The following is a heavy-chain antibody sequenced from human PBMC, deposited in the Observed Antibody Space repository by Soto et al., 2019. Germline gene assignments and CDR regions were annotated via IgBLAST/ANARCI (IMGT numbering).Heavy chain of an antibody. D-gene: IGHD3-10*01. J-gene: IGHJ6*03. V-gene: IGHV1-2*04. CDR3: ARGGVITMVRGVIYYYMDV. Sequence: ASVKVSCKASGYTFPGYYMHWVRQAPGQGLEWMGWINPNSGGTNYAQKFQGWVTMTRDTSISTAYMELSRLRSDDTAVYYCARGGVITMVRGVIYYYMDVWGKGTTVTVSS. CDR1: GYTFPGYY. CDR2: INPNSGGT.